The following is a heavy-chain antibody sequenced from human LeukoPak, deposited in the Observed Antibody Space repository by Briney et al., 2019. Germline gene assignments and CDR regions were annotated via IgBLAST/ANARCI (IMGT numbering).Heavy chain of an antibody. CDR1: GFTVSNYY. J-gene: IGHJ6*02. CDR2: VYSGGKT. CDR3: ASDTDYGDYFDGMDV. Sequence: GGSLRLSCAASGFTVSNYYMSWVRQAPGKGLEWVSFVYSGGKTYYPDSVKDRCTISRENSKNTYYLQMNSLRAEDTAVYFCASDTDYGDYFDGMDVWGQGTTVTVSS. D-gene: IGHD4-17*01. V-gene: IGHV3-53*01.